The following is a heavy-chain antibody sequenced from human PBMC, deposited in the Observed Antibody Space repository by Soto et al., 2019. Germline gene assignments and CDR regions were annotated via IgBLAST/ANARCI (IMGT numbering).Heavy chain of an antibody. V-gene: IGHV3-66*01. CDR2: IYSDGST. CDR3: SRTFTSTWFRGMDV. CDR1: GFTVSSNY. Sequence: GGSLRLSCAVSGFTVSSNYMSWVRQAPGKGLEWVSIIYSDGSTFYTDSVKGRFTISRDSPKNTLNLQMNSLRAEDTAVYYCSRTFTSTWFRGMDVWGKGTTVTVSS. D-gene: IGHD2-2*01. J-gene: IGHJ6*04.